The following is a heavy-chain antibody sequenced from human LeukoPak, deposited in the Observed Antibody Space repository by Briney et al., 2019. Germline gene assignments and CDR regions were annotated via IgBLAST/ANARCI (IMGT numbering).Heavy chain of an antibody. D-gene: IGHD2-2*01. CDR2: IYHSGST. J-gene: IGHJ6*02. Sequence: SQTLSLTCAVSGGSISSGDYSWSWIRQPPGKGPEWIGYIYHSGSTYYNPSLKSRVTISVDRSKNQFSLKLSSVTAADTAVYYCARGIPSSDLSYYYYYGMDVWGQGTTVTVSS. V-gene: IGHV4-30-2*01. CDR3: ARGIPSSDLSYYYYYGMDV. CDR1: GGSISSGDYS.